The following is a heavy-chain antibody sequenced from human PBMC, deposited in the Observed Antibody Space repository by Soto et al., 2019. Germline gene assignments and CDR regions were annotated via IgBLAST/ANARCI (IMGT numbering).Heavy chain of an antibody. Sequence: GGSLRLSCAASGFTFSSYAMSWVHQAPGKGLEWVSAISGSGGSTYYADSVKGRFTISRDNSKNTLYLQMNSLRAEDTAVYYCAKGQGVVPPSGMDVWGQGTTVTVSS. CDR2: ISGSGGST. CDR3: AKGQGVVPPSGMDV. CDR1: GFTFSSYA. D-gene: IGHD3-16*01. V-gene: IGHV3-23*01. J-gene: IGHJ6*02.